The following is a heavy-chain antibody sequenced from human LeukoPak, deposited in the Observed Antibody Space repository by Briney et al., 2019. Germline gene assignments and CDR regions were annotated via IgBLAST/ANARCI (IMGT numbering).Heavy chain of an antibody. J-gene: IGHJ4*02. D-gene: IGHD3-10*01. V-gene: IGHV4-34*01. CDR1: GGSFSGYY. CDR2: INHSGST. Sequence: SETLSLTCAVYGGSFSGYYWSWIRQPPGKGLEWTGEINHSGSTNYNPSLKSRVTISVDTSKNQFSLKLSSVTAADTAVYYCARGRRQRTTLGITMVRGVPIDYWGQGTLVTVSS. CDR3: ARGRRQRTTLGITMVRGVPIDY.